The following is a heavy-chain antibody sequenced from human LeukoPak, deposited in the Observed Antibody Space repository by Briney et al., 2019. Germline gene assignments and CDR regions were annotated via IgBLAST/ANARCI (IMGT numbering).Heavy chain of an antibody. CDR3: AREVIDSSGYYFYFDY. Sequence: SETLSLTCTVSGGSISSGDYYWSWIRQPLGKGLEWIGYIYYSGSTYYNPSLKSRVTISVDTSKNQFSLKLRSVTAADTAVYYCAREVIDSSGYYFYFDYWGQGALVTVSS. CDR1: GGSISSGDYY. D-gene: IGHD3-22*01. J-gene: IGHJ4*02. V-gene: IGHV4-30-4*01. CDR2: IYYSGST.